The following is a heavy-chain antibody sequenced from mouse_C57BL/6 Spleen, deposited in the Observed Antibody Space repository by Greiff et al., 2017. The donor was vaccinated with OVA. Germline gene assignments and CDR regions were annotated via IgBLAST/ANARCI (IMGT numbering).Heavy chain of an antibody. Sequence: EVQLQQSGPELVKPGASVKIPCKASGYTFTDYNMDWVKQSHGKSLEWIGDINPNNGGTIYNQKFKGKATVTVDKSSSTAYMELRSLTSEDTAVYYCARGGYGNSAWFAYWGQGTLVTVSA. CDR1: GYTFTDYN. V-gene: IGHV1-18*01. J-gene: IGHJ3*01. CDR3: ARGGYGNSAWFAY. CDR2: INPNNGGT. D-gene: IGHD2-1*01.